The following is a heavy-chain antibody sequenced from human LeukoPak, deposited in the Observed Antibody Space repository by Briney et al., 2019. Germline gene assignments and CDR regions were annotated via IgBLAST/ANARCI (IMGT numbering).Heavy chain of an antibody. J-gene: IGHJ3*01. CDR1: GGSISSGGYY. Sequence: TLSLTCTVSGGSISSGGYYWSWIRQPPGKGLEWIGYIYHSGSTYYNPSLKSRVTIWVDRSKNQFSLKLSSITAADPAVYSCAGGDYSSSFDFWGQGTMVTVSS. D-gene: IGHD6-13*01. CDR3: AGGDYSSSFDF. CDR2: IYHSGST. V-gene: IGHV4-30-2*01.